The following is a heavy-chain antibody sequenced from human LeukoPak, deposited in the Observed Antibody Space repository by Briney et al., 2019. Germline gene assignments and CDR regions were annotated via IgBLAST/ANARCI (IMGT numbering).Heavy chain of an antibody. CDR1: GFTFSSYA. V-gene: IGHV3-23*01. Sequence: PGGSLRLSCAASGFTFSSYALSWVRQAPGKGLEWVSAISGSGGSTYYADSVKGRFTISRDNSKNTLYLQMNSLRAEDTAVYYCAKDTNKHQIAAAGNWFDPWGQGTLVTVSS. CDR2: ISGSGGST. CDR3: AKDTNKHQIAAAGNWFDP. D-gene: IGHD6-13*01. J-gene: IGHJ5*02.